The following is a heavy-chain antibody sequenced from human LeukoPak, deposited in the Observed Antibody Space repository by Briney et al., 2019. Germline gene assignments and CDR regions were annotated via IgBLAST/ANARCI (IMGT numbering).Heavy chain of an antibody. J-gene: IGHJ4*02. Sequence: GGSLRLSCAASGFTFSDYYMSWIRQAPGKGLEWVSYISSSGSTIYYADSVRGRFTISRDNAKNSLYLQMNSLRAEDTAVYYCARDGYYGSGSYPLIDYWGQGTLVTVSS. D-gene: IGHD3-10*01. V-gene: IGHV3-11*01. CDR2: ISSSGSTI. CDR1: GFTFSDYY. CDR3: ARDGYYGSGSYPLIDY.